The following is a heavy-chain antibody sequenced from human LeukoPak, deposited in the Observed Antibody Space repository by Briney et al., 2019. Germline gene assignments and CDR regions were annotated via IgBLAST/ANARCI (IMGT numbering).Heavy chain of an antibody. Sequence: PGRCLRLSCAASGFTFSSYAMHWVRQAPGKGVEWVAVIRYDGSNKYYADSVKGRFTISRDNSKNTLYLQMNSLRAEDTAVYYCAKDGTRFCGGSTSCYEGYYYYYMDVWGKGTTATVSS. V-gene: IGHV3-30*04. CDR1: GFTFSSYA. D-gene: IGHD2-2*01. J-gene: IGHJ6*03. CDR3: AKDGTRFCGGSTSCYEGYYYYYMDV. CDR2: IRYDGSNK.